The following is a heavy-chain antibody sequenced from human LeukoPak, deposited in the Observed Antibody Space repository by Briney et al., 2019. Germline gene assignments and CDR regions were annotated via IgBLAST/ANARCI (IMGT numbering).Heavy chain of an antibody. Sequence: SETLSLTCTISGDSISSGNYWGWIRQPPGKGLEWIGSIFHTGSTYFNLSLKSRVTISVDTSKNQFSLRLSSVTAADTAVYYCARVEYGGNPGGWYFDLWGRGTLVTVSS. CDR3: ARVEYGGNPGGWYFDL. J-gene: IGHJ2*01. V-gene: IGHV4-38-2*02. D-gene: IGHD4-23*01. CDR1: GDSISSGNY. CDR2: IFHTGST.